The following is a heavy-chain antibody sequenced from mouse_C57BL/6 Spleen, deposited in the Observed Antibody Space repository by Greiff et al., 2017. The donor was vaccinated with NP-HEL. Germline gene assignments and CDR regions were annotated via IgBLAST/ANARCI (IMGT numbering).Heavy chain of an antibody. Sequence: EVQVVESGPVLVKPGASVKMSCKASGYTFTDYYMNWVKQSHGKSLEWIGVINPYNGGTSYNQKFKGKATLTVDKSSSTAYMELNSLTSEDSAVYYCARDSSGSWFAYWGQGTLVTVSA. CDR1: GYTFTDYY. CDR2: INPYNGGT. J-gene: IGHJ3*01. CDR3: ARDSSGSWFAY. D-gene: IGHD3-2*02. V-gene: IGHV1-19*01.